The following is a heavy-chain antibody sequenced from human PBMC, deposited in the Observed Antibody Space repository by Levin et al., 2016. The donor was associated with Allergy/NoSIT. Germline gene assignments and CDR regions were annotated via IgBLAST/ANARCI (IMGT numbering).Heavy chain of an antibody. D-gene: IGHD4-11*01. J-gene: IGHJ4*02. Sequence: GESLKISCAASGFIFSNYGMHWVRQAPGKGLECVAVILHDGSNKYYADSVKGRFTISRDNSKNTLYLQMNSLRPEDTAIYYCARNVAVDYWGQGTLVTVSS. CDR3: ARNVAVDY. V-gene: IGHV3-30*03. CDR2: ILHDGSNK. CDR1: GFIFSNYG.